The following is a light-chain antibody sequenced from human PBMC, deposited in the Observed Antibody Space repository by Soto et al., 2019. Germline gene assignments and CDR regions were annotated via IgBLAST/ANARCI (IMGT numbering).Light chain of an antibody. CDR3: QHHSGYSPA. CDR2: HAS. Sequence: DIQLTQSPSTLSASVGDRVTITCRASQSISTSLAWYQHKPGKAPNLLIYHASTLESGVPSRFSGSGSGTEFTLTISSLQPDDFATYYCQHHSGYSPAFGPGTKVDIK. V-gene: IGKV1-5*01. J-gene: IGKJ3*01. CDR1: QSISTS.